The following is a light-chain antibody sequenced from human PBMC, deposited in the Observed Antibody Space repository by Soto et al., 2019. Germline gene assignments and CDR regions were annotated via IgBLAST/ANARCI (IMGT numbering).Light chain of an antibody. CDR1: SSNIGNNY. Sequence: QSVLTQPPSVSAAPGQKVTISCSGSSSNIGNNYVSWYQQLPGTAPKLLIYDNNKRPSGIPDRFSGSKSGTSATLGITGLXTGDEADYYCGTWDSSLSAHVFGTGTRSPS. J-gene: IGLJ1*01. V-gene: IGLV1-51*01. CDR2: DNN. CDR3: GTWDSSLSAHV.